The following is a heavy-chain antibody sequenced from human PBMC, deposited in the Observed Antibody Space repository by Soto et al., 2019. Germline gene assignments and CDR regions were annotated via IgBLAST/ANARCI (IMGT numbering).Heavy chain of an antibody. CDR1: GGSISSYY. V-gene: IGHV4-59*01. Sequence: PSETLSLTCTVSGGSISSYYWSWIRQPPGKGLEWIGYIYYSGSTNYNPSLKSRVTISVDTSKNQFSLKLSSVTAADTAVYYCAREGRTIMDYYYGMDVWGQGTTVTVSS. D-gene: IGHD5-12*01. CDR2: IYYSGST. J-gene: IGHJ6*02. CDR3: AREGRTIMDYYYGMDV.